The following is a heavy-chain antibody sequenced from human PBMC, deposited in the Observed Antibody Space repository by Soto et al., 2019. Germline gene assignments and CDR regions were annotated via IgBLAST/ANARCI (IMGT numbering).Heavy chain of an antibody. J-gene: IGHJ5*02. D-gene: IGHD3-9*01. CDR1: GGSISSGGYS. Sequence: SETLSLTCAVSGGSISSGGYSWSWIRQPPGKGLEGIGYIYHSGSIYYNPSLKSRVTISVDRSKNQFSLKLSSVTAADTAVYYCASNLMDILTGYHWFDPWGQGTLVTVSS. CDR3: ASNLMDILTGYHWFDP. V-gene: IGHV4-30-2*01. CDR2: IYHSGSI.